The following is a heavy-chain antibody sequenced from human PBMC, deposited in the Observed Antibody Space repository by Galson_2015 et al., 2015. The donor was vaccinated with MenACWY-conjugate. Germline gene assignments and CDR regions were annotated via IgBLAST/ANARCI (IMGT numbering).Heavy chain of an antibody. V-gene: IGHV3-15*01. CDR2: IKCRTDGGTT. CDR1: GLTFSNVW. D-gene: IGHD2-15*01. CDR3: TRDRDVGGSRWWFDP. Sequence: SLRLSCATSGLTFSNVWMSWVCQAPGKGLEWVARIKCRTDGGTTDYATPVKGRFTILRDDSTNTLYLQMNSLKIEDTAMYFCTRDRDVGGSRWWFDPWGQGTLVTVST. J-gene: IGHJ5*02.